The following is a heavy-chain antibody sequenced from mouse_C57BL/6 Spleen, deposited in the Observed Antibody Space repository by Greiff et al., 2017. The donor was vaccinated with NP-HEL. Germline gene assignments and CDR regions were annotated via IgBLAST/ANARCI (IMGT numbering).Heavy chain of an antibody. J-gene: IGHJ4*01. CDR1: GYTFTDYY. V-gene: IGHV1-26*01. Sequence: VQLQQSGPELVKPGASVKISCKASGYTFTDYYMNWVKQSHGKSLEWIGDINPNNGGTSYNQKFKGKATLTVDKSSSTAYMELRSLTSEDSAVYYCARKGLGEDYAMDYWGQGTSVTVSS. CDR3: ARKGLGEDYAMDY. CDR2: INPNNGGT.